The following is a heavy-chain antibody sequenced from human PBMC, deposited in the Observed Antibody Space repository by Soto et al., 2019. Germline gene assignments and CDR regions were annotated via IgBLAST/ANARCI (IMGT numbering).Heavy chain of an antibody. J-gene: IGHJ6*02. V-gene: IGHV3-30-3*01. CDR2: IAYDGSNA. CDR1: GFTFRNYA. CDR3: ARGDREDILVVVGARPGEYGIDI. Sequence: QVQLVESGGGVVQPGGSLRLSCAASGFTFRNYARHGVRQAPGKGLECLAVIAYDGSNAFYRDSVKGRFTISRDNSKNTMYLNMNSLRSEDTGVYYCARGDREDILVVVGARPGEYGIDIWGQGTTVTVSS. D-gene: IGHD2-15*01.